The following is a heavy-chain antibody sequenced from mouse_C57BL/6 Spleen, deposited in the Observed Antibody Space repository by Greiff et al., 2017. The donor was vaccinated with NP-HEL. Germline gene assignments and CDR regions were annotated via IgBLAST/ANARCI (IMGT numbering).Heavy chain of an antibody. D-gene: IGHD2-4*01. CDR1: GYTFTDYY. CDR3: ARPIYYDYGGGGGEVCAMDY. Sequence: EVQLQQSGPELVKPGASVKISCTASGYTFTDYYMNWVKQSHGKSLEWIGDINPNNGGTSYNQKFKGKATLTVDKSSSTAYMELRSLTSEDSAVYYWARPIYYDYGGGGGEVCAMDYWGQGTSVTVSS. V-gene: IGHV1-26*01. CDR2: INPNNGGT. J-gene: IGHJ4*01.